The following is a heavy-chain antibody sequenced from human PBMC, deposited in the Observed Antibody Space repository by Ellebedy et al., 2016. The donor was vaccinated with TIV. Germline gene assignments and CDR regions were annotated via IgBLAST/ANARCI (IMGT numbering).Heavy chain of an antibody. CDR1: GFTFSTCT. CDR2: ISSNGSTV. CDR3: ASRTEYTGGWVL. J-gene: IGHJ4*02. Sequence: PGGSLRLSCTASGFTFSTCTMNWVRQAPGKGLEWVAFISSNGSTVYYPDSVKGRFTISRDNAKNSLYLQMNSQRDEDTAVYYCASRTEYTGGWVLWGQGTLVTVFS. D-gene: IGHD4-23*01. V-gene: IGHV3-48*02.